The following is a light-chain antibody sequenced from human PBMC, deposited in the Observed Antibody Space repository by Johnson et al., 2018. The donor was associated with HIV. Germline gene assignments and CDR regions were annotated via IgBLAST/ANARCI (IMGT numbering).Light chain of an antibody. CDR3: GTLDSSLSDPNDV. V-gene: IGLV1-51*02. Sequence: QSVLTQPPSVSAAPGQKVTISCSGSSSNIGNNYISWFQHLPGSAPKLLIYEINKRPSGIPARFSASKAGTSATLGLTGLQTGDAADYYCGTLDSSLSDPNDVFGSGTTITVL. J-gene: IGLJ1*01. CDR1: SSNIGNNY. CDR2: EIN.